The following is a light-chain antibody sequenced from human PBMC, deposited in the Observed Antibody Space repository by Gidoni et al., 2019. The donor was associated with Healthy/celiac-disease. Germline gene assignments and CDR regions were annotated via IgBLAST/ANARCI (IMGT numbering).Light chain of an antibody. CDR2: DAS. CDR1: QSVSSY. CDR3: HQRSNWPPTYT. Sequence: EIVFTQSPATLSLSPGERATLSCRASQSVSSYLAWYQQKPGQAPRLLIYDASNRATGIPARFSGSGSGTDFTLTISSLEPEDFAVYYCHQRSNWPPTYTFGQGTKLEIK. J-gene: IGKJ2*01. V-gene: IGKV3-11*01.